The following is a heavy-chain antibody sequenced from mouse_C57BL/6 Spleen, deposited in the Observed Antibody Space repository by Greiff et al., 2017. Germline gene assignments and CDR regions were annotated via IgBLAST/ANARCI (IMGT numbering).Heavy chain of an antibody. CDR1: GFTFSSYA. V-gene: IGHV5-4*03. Sequence: EVKLVESGGGLVKPGGSLKLSCAASGFTFSSYAMSWVRQTPEKRLEWVATISDGGSYTYYPDNVKGRFTISRDNAKNNLYLQMSHLKSEDKAMYYCARAGQLRLRYAMDDWGQGTSVTVSS. J-gene: IGHJ4*01. CDR3: ARAGQLRLRYAMDD. CDR2: ISDGGSYT. D-gene: IGHD3-2*02.